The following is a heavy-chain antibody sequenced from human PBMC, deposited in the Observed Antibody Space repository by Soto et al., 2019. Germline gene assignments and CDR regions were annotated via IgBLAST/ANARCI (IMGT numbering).Heavy chain of an antibody. D-gene: IGHD6-13*01. CDR3: TRGKAAAAPSWFDP. V-gene: IGHV1-46*03. Sequence: QVQLVQSGAEVTKPGASVKVSCQASGYTFTSYYLHWVRQAPGQGLEWMGIINPSGGSTTYAQNFQGRVTMTRDTSTSTVYMELSSLRSEDTAVYYCTRGKAAAAPSWFDPWGQGTLVTVSS. CDR1: GYTFTSYY. J-gene: IGHJ5*02. CDR2: INPSGGST.